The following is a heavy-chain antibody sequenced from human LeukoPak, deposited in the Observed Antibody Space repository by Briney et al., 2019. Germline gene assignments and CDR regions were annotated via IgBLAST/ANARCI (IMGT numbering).Heavy chain of an antibody. Sequence: ASVKVSCKASGYTFTGYYMHWVRQAPGQGLEWMGWINPNSGGTNYAQKFQGRVTMTRDTSISTAYMELSRLRSDDTAVYYCARVGYDSSGYDWFDYWGQGTLVTVSS. J-gene: IGHJ4*02. CDR2: INPNSGGT. CDR1: GYTFTGYY. V-gene: IGHV1-2*02. CDR3: ARVGYDSSGYDWFDY. D-gene: IGHD3-22*01.